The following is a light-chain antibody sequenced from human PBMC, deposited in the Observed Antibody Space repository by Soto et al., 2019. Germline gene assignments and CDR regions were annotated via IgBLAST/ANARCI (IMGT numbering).Light chain of an antibody. J-gene: IGKJ1*01. CDR3: QQYNGYSWA. V-gene: IGKV1-5*03. Sequence: DIQMTQSPSTLSASVGDRVTITCRASQSLNDWLAWFQQKPGKAPNLLIYKVSNLESGVPSRFSGSGSGTEFTLTTISLQPDDFATYYCQQYNGYSWAFGQGTKVEIK. CDR1: QSLNDW. CDR2: KVS.